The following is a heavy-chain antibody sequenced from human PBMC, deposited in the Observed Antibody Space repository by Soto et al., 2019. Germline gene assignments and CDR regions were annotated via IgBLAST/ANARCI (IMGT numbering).Heavy chain of an antibody. CDR1: GFTFSSYS. V-gene: IGHV3-21*01. CDR3: ARDEYCTGGVCPTPYYYRMEV. J-gene: IGHJ6*02. CDR2: ISSSSSYI. Sequence: GGSLRLSCAASGFTFSSYSMNWVRQAPGKGLEWVSSISSSSSYIYYADSVKGRFTISRDNAKNSLYLQMNSLRAEDTAVYYCARDEYCTGGVCPTPYYYRMEVCRQETTVTVSS. D-gene: IGHD2-8*02.